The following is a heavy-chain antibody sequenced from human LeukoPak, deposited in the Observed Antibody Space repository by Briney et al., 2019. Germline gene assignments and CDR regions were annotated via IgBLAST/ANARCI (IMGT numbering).Heavy chain of an antibody. D-gene: IGHD3-22*01. J-gene: IGHJ4*02. V-gene: IGHV1-46*01. CDR1: GYTFTSYY. CDR3: ARAPTTYYYDSSGYYPPDY. Sequence: ASVKVSCKASGYTFTSYYMHWVRPAPGQGLEWMGIINPSGGSTSYAQKFQGRVTMTRDTSTSTVYMELSSLRSEDTAVYYCARAPTTYYYDSSGYYPPDYWGQGTLVTVSS. CDR2: INPSGGST.